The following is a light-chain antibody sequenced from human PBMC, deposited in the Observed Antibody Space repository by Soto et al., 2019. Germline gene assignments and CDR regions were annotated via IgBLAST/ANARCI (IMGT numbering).Light chain of an antibody. Sequence: EIQMTQSPSTLSGSVGDRVTITCRASQSIKNWLAWYQQKPGEAPKLLIYKASTLESGVPSRFSGSGSGTEFTLTISCLQPDDVATYYCQQYNSYSQFTFGPGTKVDIK. CDR2: KAS. J-gene: IGKJ3*01. CDR3: QQYNSYSQFT. V-gene: IGKV1-5*03. CDR1: QSIKNW.